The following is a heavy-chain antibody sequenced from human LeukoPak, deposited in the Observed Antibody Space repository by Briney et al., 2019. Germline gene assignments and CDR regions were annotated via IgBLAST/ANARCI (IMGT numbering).Heavy chain of an antibody. CDR3: ARGYSYGPPYGMDV. V-gene: IGHV4-34*01. CDR2: INQSGST. CDR1: GGSFSGYY. D-gene: IGHD5-18*01. J-gene: IGHJ6*02. Sequence: PSETLSLTCAVYGGSFSGYYWSWIRQPPGKGLEWIGEINQSGSTNYNPSLKSRVTISVDTSKNQFSLKLSSVTAADTAVYYCARGYSYGPPYGMDVWGQGTTVTVSS.